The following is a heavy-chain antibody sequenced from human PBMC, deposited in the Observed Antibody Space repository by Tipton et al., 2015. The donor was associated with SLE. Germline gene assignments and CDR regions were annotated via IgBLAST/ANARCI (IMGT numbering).Heavy chain of an antibody. CDR3: ARIHYYDSSGYYYYFDY. CDR1: GGSITTKNYF. CDR2: IYRSGST. Sequence: TLSLTCSVSGGSITTKNYFWSWVRQPAGKGLEWIAHIYRSGSTNSNPSLKSRVTMFVDTSKNQFSLRLSSVTAADTAVFYCARIHYYDSSGYYYYFDYWGQGTLVTVSS. J-gene: IGHJ4*02. D-gene: IGHD3-22*01. V-gene: IGHV4-61*09.